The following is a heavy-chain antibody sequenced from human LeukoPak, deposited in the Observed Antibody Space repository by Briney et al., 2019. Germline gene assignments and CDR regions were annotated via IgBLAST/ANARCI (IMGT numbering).Heavy chain of an antibody. V-gene: IGHV4-39*01. D-gene: IGHD4-17*01. CDR3: ARLDYGDYPSYFYYGMDV. Sequence: SETLSLTCPVSGGSITSNNNYWGWIRQPPGKGLEWVGTISYGGNTYYNPSLKSRVTISVDTSKNQFSLKLSSVTAADTAVYYCARLDYGDYPSYFYYGMDVWGQGTTVTVSS. CDR1: GGSITSNNNY. CDR2: ISYGGNT. J-gene: IGHJ6*02.